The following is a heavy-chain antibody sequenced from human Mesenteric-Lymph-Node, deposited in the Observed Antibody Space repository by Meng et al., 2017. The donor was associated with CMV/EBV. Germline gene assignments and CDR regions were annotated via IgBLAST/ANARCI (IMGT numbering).Heavy chain of an antibody. CDR1: GFTFDDYG. D-gene: IGHD2-15*01. CDR3: ARDHSQRSYYYYGMDV. Sequence: GESLKISCAASGFTFDDYGMSWVRQAPGKGLEWVSGINWNGGSTGYADSVKGRFTISRDNAKNSLYLQMNSLRAEDTAVYYCARDHSQRSYYYYGMDVWGQGTTVTVSS. CDR2: INWNGGST. V-gene: IGHV3-20*04. J-gene: IGHJ6*02.